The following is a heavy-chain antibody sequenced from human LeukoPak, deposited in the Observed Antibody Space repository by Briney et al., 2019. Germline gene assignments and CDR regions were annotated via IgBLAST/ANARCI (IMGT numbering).Heavy chain of an antibody. CDR2: ISSSSSYI. CDR1: GFTFSSYS. D-gene: IGHD4-17*01. CDR3: AREAYGDYHFDY. V-gene: IGHV3-21*01. Sequence: PGGSLRLSCAASGFTFSSYSMNWVRQAPGKGLEWVSSISSSSSYIYYVDSVKGRFTISRDNAKNSLYLQMNSLRAEDTAVYYCAREAYGDYHFDYWGQGTLVTVSS. J-gene: IGHJ4*02.